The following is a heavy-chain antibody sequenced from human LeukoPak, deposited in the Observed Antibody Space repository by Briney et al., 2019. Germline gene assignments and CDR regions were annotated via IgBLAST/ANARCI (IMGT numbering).Heavy chain of an antibody. CDR3: AREHYDSSFDY. V-gene: IGHV6-1*01. CDR2: TYYRSKWYN. CDR1: GDSFSSNSAA. D-gene: IGHD3-22*01. Sequence: SQTLSLTCAISGDSFSSNSAAWNWLRQSPSRGLEWLGRTYYRSKWYNDYAVCVKSQISINPDKSKNQLSLQLNSVTPEDTAVYFCAREHYDSSFDYWGQGTLVTVSS. J-gene: IGHJ4*02.